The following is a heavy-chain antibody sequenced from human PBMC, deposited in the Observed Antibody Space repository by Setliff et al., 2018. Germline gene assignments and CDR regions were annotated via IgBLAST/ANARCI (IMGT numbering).Heavy chain of an antibody. CDR3: VRESYDSSGYSGGDYYYYYMDV. J-gene: IGHJ6*03. CDR1: GGPISSAGYY. Sequence: KPSETLSLTCTVSGGPISSAGYYWTWIRQQPGKGLEWIGYIYYSGTTYYNPPLKSRVTILIDTSKNQFSLELSSVTAADTAVYYCVRESYDSSGYSGGDYYYYYMDVWGKGTTGTVS. V-gene: IGHV4-31*03. CDR2: IYYSGTT. D-gene: IGHD3-22*01.